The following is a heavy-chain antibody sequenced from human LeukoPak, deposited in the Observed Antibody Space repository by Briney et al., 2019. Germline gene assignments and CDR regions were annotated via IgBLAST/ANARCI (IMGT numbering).Heavy chain of an antibody. Sequence: SETLSLTCTVSGGSISSGSYYWSWIRQPAGKGLEWIGRIYTSGSTNYNPSLKSRVTISVDTSKNQFSLKLSSVTAADTAVYYCARAPSADYRGQGTLVTVSS. V-gene: IGHV4-61*02. CDR1: GGSISSGSYY. J-gene: IGHJ4*02. CDR3: ARAPSADY. D-gene: IGHD3-3*01. CDR2: IYTSGST.